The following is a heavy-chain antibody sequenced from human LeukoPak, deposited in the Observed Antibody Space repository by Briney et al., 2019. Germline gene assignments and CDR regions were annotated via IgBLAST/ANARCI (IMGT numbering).Heavy chain of an antibody. V-gene: IGHV3-53*01. CDR3: AREGVGYYDSSGYYPLGY. Sequence: GGSLRLSCAASGFTFSSYAMSWVRQAPGKGLEWVSVIYSGGSTYYADSVKGRFTISRDNSKNTLYLQMNSLRAEDTAVYYCAREGVGYYDSSGYYPLGYWGQGTLVTVSS. CDR2: IYSGGST. D-gene: IGHD3-22*01. CDR1: GFTFSSYA. J-gene: IGHJ4*02.